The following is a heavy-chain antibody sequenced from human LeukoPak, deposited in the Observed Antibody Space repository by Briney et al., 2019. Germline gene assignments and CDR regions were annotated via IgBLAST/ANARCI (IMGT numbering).Heavy chain of an antibody. Sequence: PSETLSLTCTVSGYSISSGYYWGWIRQPPGKGLEWIGSIYHSGSTYYNPSLKSRVTISVDTSKNQFSLKLSSVTAADTAVYYCARDTITMVRGVMRSHRLYDYWGQGTLVTVSS. D-gene: IGHD3-10*01. J-gene: IGHJ4*02. CDR1: GYSISSGYY. V-gene: IGHV4-38-2*02. CDR2: IYHSGST. CDR3: ARDTITMVRGVMRSHRLYDY.